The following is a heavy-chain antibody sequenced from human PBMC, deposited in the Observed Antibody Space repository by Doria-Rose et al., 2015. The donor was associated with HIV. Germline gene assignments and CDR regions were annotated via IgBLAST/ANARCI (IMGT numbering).Heavy chain of an antibody. Sequence: VQLVQSGGGLVRPGGSLRLSCATSGFTFSSHRINWVRQAPGKVLEWVSSISSTSAYINYADSVRGRFTISRDNARNSLYLQMDSLRAEDTAIHYCATGVTLDYWGQGTLVTVSS. D-gene: IGHD3-10*01. CDR2: ISSTSAYI. CDR1: GFTFSSHR. CDR3: ATGVTLDY. V-gene: IGHV3-21*01. J-gene: IGHJ4*02.